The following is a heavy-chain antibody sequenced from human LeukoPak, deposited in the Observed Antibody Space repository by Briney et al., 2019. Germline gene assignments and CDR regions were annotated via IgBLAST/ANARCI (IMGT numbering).Heavy chain of an antibody. Sequence: SETLSLTCAVYGGSFSGYYWSWIRQPPGKGLEWIGEINHSGSTNYNPSLKSRVTISVDTSKNQFSLKLSSVTAADTAVYYCARGSMVAATGVDYRGQGTLVTVSS. J-gene: IGHJ4*02. D-gene: IGHD2-15*01. V-gene: IGHV4-34*01. CDR3: ARGSMVAATGVDY. CDR1: GGSFSGYY. CDR2: INHSGST.